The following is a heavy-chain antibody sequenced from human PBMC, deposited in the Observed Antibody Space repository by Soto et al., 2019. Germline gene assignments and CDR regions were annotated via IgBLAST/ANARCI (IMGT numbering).Heavy chain of an antibody. D-gene: IGHD3-22*01. Sequence: SETLSLTCTVSGGSLSPGAYYWNWLRQHPGNGLEWIGYIHYRGTSYYNPSLQSRLSISFDTSHTHFSLTLSSVTAADTAMYYRASEGASYDSGVYLIRCAFDIWGQGTMVTVSS. CDR2: IHYRGTS. J-gene: IGHJ3*02. CDR3: ASEGASYDSGVYLIRCAFDI. CDR1: GGSLSPGAYY. V-gene: IGHV4-31*03.